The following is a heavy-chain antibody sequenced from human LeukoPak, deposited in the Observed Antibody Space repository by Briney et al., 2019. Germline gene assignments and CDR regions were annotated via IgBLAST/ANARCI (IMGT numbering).Heavy chain of an antibody. V-gene: IGHV3-15*01. CDR1: VCTFSNAW. Sequence: PGGSLRLSCAASVCTFSNAWMSGVRQAPGKGLEWVGRIKSKTDGGTTDYAAPVKGRFTISRDDSKNTLYLQMNRLKTEDTAVYYCSTGPTRISMIRGVVITDYWGQGTLVTVSS. J-gene: IGHJ4*02. CDR2: IKSKTDGGTT. D-gene: IGHD3-10*01. CDR3: STGPTRISMIRGVVITDY.